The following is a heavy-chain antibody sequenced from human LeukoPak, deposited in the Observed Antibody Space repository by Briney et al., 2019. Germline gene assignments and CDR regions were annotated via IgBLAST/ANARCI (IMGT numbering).Heavy chain of an antibody. CDR3: ARRLGRWLQLRVIWFDP. CDR2: INHSGST. CDR1: GGSFSGYY. D-gene: IGHD5-24*01. Sequence: SGTLSLTCAVYGGSFSGYYWSWIRQPPGKGLEWIGEINHSGSTNYDPSLKSRVTISVDTSKNQFSLKLSSVTAADTAVYYCARRLGRWLQLRVIWFDPWGQGTLVTVSS. J-gene: IGHJ5*02. V-gene: IGHV4-34*01.